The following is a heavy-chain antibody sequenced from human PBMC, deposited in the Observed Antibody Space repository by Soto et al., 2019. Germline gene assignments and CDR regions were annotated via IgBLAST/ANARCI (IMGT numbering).Heavy chain of an antibody. D-gene: IGHD3-9*01. CDR1: GGSFSGYY. CDR3: ARATRADILTGPPYYYFDY. CDR2: INHSGST. J-gene: IGHJ4*02. V-gene: IGHV4-34*01. Sequence: SETLSLTCAVYGGSFSGYYWSWIRQPPGKGLEWIGEINHSGSTNYNPSLKSRVTISVDTSKNQFSLKLSSVTAADTAVYYCARATRADILTGPPYYYFDYWGQGTLVTGSS.